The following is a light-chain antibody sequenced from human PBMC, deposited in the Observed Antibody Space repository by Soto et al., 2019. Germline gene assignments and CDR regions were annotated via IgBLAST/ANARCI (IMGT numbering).Light chain of an antibody. J-gene: IGKJ5*01. CDR1: QSVGKY. CDR2: GAS. Sequence: EIVMTQSPATLSLSPGERATLCCRASQSVGKYLVWYQQKPGQAPRLLIYGASNRATGIPDRFSGSGSGTDFTLTISRLEPEDFAVFYCQQYGTSEIIFGQGTRLEIK. V-gene: IGKV3-20*01. CDR3: QQYGTSEII.